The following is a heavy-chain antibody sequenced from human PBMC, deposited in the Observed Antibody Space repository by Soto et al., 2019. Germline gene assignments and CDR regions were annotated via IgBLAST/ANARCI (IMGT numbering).Heavy chain of an antibody. CDR2: IWYDGSNK. D-gene: IGHD1-26*01. CDR3: AARYSGSYLPRYYFDY. V-gene: IGHV3-33*01. Sequence: GGSLRLSCAASGFTFSSYGMHWVRQAPGKGLEWVAVIWYDGSNKYYADSVKGRFTISRDNSKNTLYLQMNSLRAEDTAVYYCAARYSGSYLPRYYFDYWGQGTLVTVSS. J-gene: IGHJ4*02. CDR1: GFTFSSYG.